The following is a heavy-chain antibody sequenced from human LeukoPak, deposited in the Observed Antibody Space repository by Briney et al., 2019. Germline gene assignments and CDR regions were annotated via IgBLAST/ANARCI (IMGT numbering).Heavy chain of an antibody. D-gene: IGHD1-26*01. V-gene: IGHV4-39*01. CDR2: MYYRGSS. Sequence: KPSETLSLTCTVSGGSISSSSYYWGWIRQPPGKGLEWIGSMYYRGSSYYNPSLKSRVTMSVDTSKNQFSLKLSSVTVADTAVYYCANAASYSVDYWGRGTLVTVSS. J-gene: IGHJ4*02. CDR3: ANAASYSVDY. CDR1: GGSISSSSYY.